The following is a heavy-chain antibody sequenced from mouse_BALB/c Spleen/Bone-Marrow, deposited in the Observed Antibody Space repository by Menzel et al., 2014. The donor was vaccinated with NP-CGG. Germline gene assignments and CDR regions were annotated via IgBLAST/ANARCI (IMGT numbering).Heavy chain of an antibody. CDR1: GFTLSSFG. D-gene: IGHD4-1*01. V-gene: IGHV5-17*02. CDR3: TRGGNWEDFDY. J-gene: IGHJ2*01. CDR2: ISSDSGAI. Sequence: EVKVVESGGGLVQPGGSRKLSCAASGFTLSSFGMHWVRQAPEKGLEWIAYISSDSGAIFYADTVKGRFTISRDNPKNTLFLQMTSLRSEDTAIYFCTRGGNWEDFDYWGQGTTLTASS.